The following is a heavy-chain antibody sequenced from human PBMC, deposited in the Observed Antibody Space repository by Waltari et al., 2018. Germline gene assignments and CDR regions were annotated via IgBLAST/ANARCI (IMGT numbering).Heavy chain of an antibody. J-gene: IGHJ4*02. V-gene: IGHV3-53*01. Sequence: VRLVESGGGLIHPGGSLRLSCAASGLSVSNNYMHWVRQAPGKGREWVSVIYTGEMTDYSDAVKGRFTISRDISKNMVYLQMNNLRAEDTALYYCARDTTSRERAGDWGQGTLVTVSS. CDR2: IYTGEMT. CDR1: GLSVSNNY. D-gene: IGHD1-1*01. CDR3: ARDTTSRERAGD.